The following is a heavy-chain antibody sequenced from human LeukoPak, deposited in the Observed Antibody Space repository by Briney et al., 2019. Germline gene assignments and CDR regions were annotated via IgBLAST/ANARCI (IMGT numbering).Heavy chain of an antibody. Sequence: GGSLRLSCAASGFTFDDFGMTWVRQAPGKGLEWVSSINSNGGRTTYRDSVKGRFTISRDDANDSLYLLMHSLRAEDTAFYYCVRGTMIVGPWGQGTLVTVSS. D-gene: IGHD3-22*01. CDR3: VRGTMIVGP. CDR2: INSNGGRT. CDR1: GFTFDDFG. V-gene: IGHV3-20*04. J-gene: IGHJ5*02.